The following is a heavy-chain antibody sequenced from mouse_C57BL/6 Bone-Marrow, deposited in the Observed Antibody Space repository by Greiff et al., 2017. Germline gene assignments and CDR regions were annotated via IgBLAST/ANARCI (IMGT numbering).Heavy chain of an antibody. J-gene: IGHJ4*01. CDR3: NTVITTVIANYAMDY. Sequence: VQLQQPGAELVKPGASVKMSCKASGYTFTSYWITWVKQRPGQGLEWIGDLYPGSGSTNYNEKFKSKATLTVDTSSSTAYLQLSSLTSEDSAVCYCNTVITTVIANYAMDYWGQGTSVTVSS. V-gene: IGHV1-55*01. D-gene: IGHD1-1*01. CDR1: GYTFTSYW. CDR2: LYPGSGST.